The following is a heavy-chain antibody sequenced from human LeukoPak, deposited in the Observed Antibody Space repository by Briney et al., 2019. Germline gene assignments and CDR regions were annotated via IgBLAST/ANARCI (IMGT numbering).Heavy chain of an antibody. CDR3: ARGSYDILTGYLGNWFDP. D-gene: IGHD3-9*01. V-gene: IGHV4-59*01. Sequence: SETLSLTCTVSGGSISSYYWSWIRQPPGKGLEWIGYIYYSGSTNYNPSLKSRVTISVDTSKNQFSLKLSSVTAADTAVYYCARGSYDILTGYLGNWFDPWGQGTLVTVSS. CDR2: IYYSGST. J-gene: IGHJ5*02. CDR1: GGSISSYY.